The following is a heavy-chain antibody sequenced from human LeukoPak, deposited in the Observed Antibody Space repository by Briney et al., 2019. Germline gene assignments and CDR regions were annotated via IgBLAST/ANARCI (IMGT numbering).Heavy chain of an antibody. D-gene: IGHD6-13*01. V-gene: IGHV4-38-2*02. CDR1: GYSISSGYY. Sequence: PSETLSLTCTVSGYSISSGYYWGWIRQPPGKGLEWIGSIYHSGSTYYNPSLKSRVTISVDTSKNQFSLKLSSVTAADTAVYYCARESRYSSSSNDYWGQGTLVTVSS. CDR3: ARESRYSSSSNDY. J-gene: IGHJ4*02. CDR2: IYHSGST.